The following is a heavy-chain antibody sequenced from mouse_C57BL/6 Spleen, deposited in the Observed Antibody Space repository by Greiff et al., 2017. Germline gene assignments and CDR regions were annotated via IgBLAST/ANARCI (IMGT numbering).Heavy chain of an antibody. D-gene: IGHD4-1*01. CDR1: GYTFTDYY. J-gene: IGHJ1*03. CDR3: ARRVKLGPYFDV. V-gene: IGHV1-19*01. CDR2: INPYNGGT. Sequence: EVKLQESGPVLVKPGASVKMSCKASGYTFTDYYMNWVKQSHGQSLEWIGVINPYNGGTSYNQKFKGKATLTVDKSSSTAYMELNSLTSEDSAVYYCARRVKLGPYFDVWSTGTTVTVSS.